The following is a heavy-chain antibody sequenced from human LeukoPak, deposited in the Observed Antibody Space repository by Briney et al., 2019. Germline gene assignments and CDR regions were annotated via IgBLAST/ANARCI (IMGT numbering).Heavy chain of an antibody. CDR3: ARANFLYCSSSTCLFDY. D-gene: IGHD2-2*01. CDR1: GYTFTDYY. CDR2: INPNGGDT. Sequence: ASVKVSCKASGYTFTDYYMHWVRQAPGQGFEWMGWINPNGGDTNYAQKCQGRVTMTRDTSISTAHMEMSRLRSDDTAVYYCARANFLYCSSSTCLFDYWGQGTLVTVSS. J-gene: IGHJ4*02. V-gene: IGHV1-2*02.